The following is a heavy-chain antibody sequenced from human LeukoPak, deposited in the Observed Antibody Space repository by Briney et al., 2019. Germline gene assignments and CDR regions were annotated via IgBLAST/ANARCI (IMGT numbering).Heavy chain of an antibody. CDR1: GGSISSYY. Sequence: SETPSLTCTVSGGSISSYYWSWIRQPPGKGLEWIGYIYYSGSTNCNPSLKSRVTISVDTSKNQFSLKLSSVTAADTAVYYCARAGGYSSSWYLAFDIWGQGTMVTVSS. D-gene: IGHD6-13*01. J-gene: IGHJ3*02. CDR2: IYYSGST. V-gene: IGHV4-59*01. CDR3: ARAGGYSSSWYLAFDI.